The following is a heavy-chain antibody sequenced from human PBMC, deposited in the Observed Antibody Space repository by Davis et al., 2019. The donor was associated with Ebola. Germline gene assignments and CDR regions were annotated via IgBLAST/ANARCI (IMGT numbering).Heavy chain of an antibody. CDR3: ARATTGYYYDTTGGAFDI. Sequence: HTGGSLRLSCAASGFTFSGYWMHWVRQAPGKGLVWVSRIHRDGSPTNYADSVKGRFTISRDNAKNTLYLQMNNLRVEDTAVYYCARATTGYYYDTTGGAFDIWGQGTMVTVSS. CDR2: IHRDGSPT. CDR1: GFTFSGYW. D-gene: IGHD3-22*01. V-gene: IGHV3-74*01. J-gene: IGHJ3*02.